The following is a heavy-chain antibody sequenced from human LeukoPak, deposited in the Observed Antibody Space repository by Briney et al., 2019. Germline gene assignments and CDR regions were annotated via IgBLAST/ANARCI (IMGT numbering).Heavy chain of an antibody. V-gene: IGHV7-4-1*02. J-gene: IGHJ4*02. CDR1: GYSFTSYD. CDR3: ARGGRQWPWWGGYYFDY. Sequence: ASVKVSCKASGYSFTSYDMNWVRQAPGQGLEWMGWINTNTGNPTYAQGFTGRFVLSVDTSVSTTYLQISSLKAEDTAVYYCARGGRQWPWWGGYYFDYWGQGTLVTVSS. CDR2: INTNTGNP. D-gene: IGHD6-19*01.